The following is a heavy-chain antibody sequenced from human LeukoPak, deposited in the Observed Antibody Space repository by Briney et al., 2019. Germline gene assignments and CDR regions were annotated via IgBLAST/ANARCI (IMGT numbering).Heavy chain of an antibody. Sequence: GGSLRLSCAASGFTFSTYWMSLVRQAPGKGLEWVANIKQDGSEKYCVDSVKGRFTIPRDNAKNSLYLQMNSLRAEDTAVYYCARDTFGGVPYYWFDPWGQGTLVTVSS. D-gene: IGHD3-16*01. J-gene: IGHJ5*02. CDR3: ARDTFGGVPYYWFDP. V-gene: IGHV3-7*01. CDR2: IKQDGSEK. CDR1: GFTFSTYW.